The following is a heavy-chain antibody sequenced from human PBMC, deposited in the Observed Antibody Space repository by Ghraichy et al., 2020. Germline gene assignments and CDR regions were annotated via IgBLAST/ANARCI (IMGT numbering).Heavy chain of an antibody. CDR2: IYWDDDK. CDR1: GFSLSTSGVG. CDR3: AHRGPSVGRYYGSAPDAFDI. V-gene: IGHV2-5*02. J-gene: IGHJ3*02. Sequence: SGPTLVKPTQTLTLTCTFSGFSLSTSGVGVGWIRQPPGKALEWLALIYWDDDKRYSPSLKSRLTITKDTSKNQVVLTMTNMDPVDTATYYCAHRGPSVGRYYGSAPDAFDIWGQGTMVTVSS. D-gene: IGHD3-10*01.